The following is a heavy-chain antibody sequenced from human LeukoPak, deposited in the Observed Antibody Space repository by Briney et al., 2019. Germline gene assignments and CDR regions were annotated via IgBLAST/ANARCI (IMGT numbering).Heavy chain of an antibody. D-gene: IGHD2-8*02. J-gene: IGHJ4*02. V-gene: IGHV3-74*01. CDR1: GFTVSSRW. CDR2: ISSDGNTI. CDR3: AKSGGGYLDY. Sequence: GGSLRLSCAVSGFTVSSRWMYWVRQAPGKGLIWVSRISSDGNTINYADSVKGRFTISRDNAKNTVYLQMNNLRAEDTAMYYCAKSGGGYLDYWGQGTLVTVSS.